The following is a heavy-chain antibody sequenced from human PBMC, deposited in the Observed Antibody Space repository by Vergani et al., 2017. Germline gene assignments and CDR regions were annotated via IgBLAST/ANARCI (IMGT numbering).Heavy chain of an antibody. Sequence: QVQLVQSGAEVKKPGSSVKVSCKASGGTFSSYTISWVRQAPGQGLEWMGRIIPILGIANYAQKFQGRVTITADKSTSTAYMELSSLRSEDTAVYYCARDPPLTGFFDYWGQGTLVTVSS. J-gene: IGHJ4*02. CDR2: IIPILGIA. CDR3: ARDPPLTGFFDY. CDR1: GGTFSSYT. D-gene: IGHD3-9*01. V-gene: IGHV1-69*08.